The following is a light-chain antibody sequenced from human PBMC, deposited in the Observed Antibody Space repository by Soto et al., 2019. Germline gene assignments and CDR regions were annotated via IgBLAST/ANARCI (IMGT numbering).Light chain of an antibody. CDR3: QQYGNSQWT. Sequence: EIVLTQSPDTLSLSPGERATLSCRASQSVSSSYLAWYQQTPGQAPRLLIYGTSNRATGIPDRFSGSGSGTDFTLTISRLEPEDFAVYYCQQYGNSQWTFGQGTKVDIK. CDR2: GTS. CDR1: QSVSSSY. V-gene: IGKV3-20*01. J-gene: IGKJ1*01.